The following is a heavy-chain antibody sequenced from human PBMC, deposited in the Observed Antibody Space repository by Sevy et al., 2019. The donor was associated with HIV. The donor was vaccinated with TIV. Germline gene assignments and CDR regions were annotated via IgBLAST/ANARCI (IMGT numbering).Heavy chain of an antibody. CDR3: ASRDYGDDYFDY. CDR1: GGSISSSNG. J-gene: IGHJ4*02. Sequence: SETLSLTCAVSGGSISSSNGWSWVRQPPGKGLEWFGEIYRSGGTNYNLSLKSRVTISVDKSKNQFSLNLSFVTAGDTAVYYCASRDYGDDYFDYWGQGTLVTVSS. V-gene: IGHV4-4*02. D-gene: IGHD4-17*01. CDR2: IYRSGGT.